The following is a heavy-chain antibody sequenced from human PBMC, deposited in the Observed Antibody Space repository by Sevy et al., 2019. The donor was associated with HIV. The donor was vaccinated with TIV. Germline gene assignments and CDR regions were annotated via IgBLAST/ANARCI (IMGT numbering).Heavy chain of an antibody. CDR1: GGSISSYY. J-gene: IGHJ4*02. D-gene: IGHD2-15*01. Sequence: SETLSLTCTVSGGSISSYYWSRIRQPPGKGLEWIGYIYYSGSTNYNPSLKSRVTISVDTSKNQFSLKLSSVTAADTAVYYCARDYCSGGSCYWDYWGQGTLVTVSS. CDR2: IYYSGST. V-gene: IGHV4-59*01. CDR3: ARDYCSGGSCYWDY.